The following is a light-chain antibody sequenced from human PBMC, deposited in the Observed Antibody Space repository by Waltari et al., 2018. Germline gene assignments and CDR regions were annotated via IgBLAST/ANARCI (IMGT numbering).Light chain of an antibody. V-gene: IGKV3-15*01. CDR3: QQYNNWLWT. CDR2: GAT. J-gene: IGKJ1*01. Sequence: ERVMTQSPATLSVSPGERATLSCRASQSVSNNLAWYQQKPGQAPRLLNYGATPKATDNPARVRGSGSGTEFTLTISSLQSEDFAVYYCQQYNNWLWTFGQGTKVEVK. CDR1: QSVSNN.